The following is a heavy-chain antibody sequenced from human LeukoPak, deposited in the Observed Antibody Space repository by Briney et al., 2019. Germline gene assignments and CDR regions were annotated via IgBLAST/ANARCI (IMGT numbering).Heavy chain of an antibody. CDR3: EGSGSYYTPSYY. J-gene: IGHJ4*02. Sequence: GGSLRLSCATSDLTVSDYYMSWVRQAPGRGLEWVSVISNGGVTYYADSVKGRFTISRDDSNDTVYLQMNNVRPEDTAVYYCEGSGSYYTPSYYWGQGTLVTVSS. CDR1: DLTVSDYY. D-gene: IGHD3-10*01. V-gene: IGHV3-53*01. CDR2: ISNGGVT.